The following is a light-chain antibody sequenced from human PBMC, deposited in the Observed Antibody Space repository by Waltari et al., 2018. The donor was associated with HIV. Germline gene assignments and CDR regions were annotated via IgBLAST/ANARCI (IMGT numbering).Light chain of an antibody. J-gene: IGKJ1*01. CDR2: SVS. V-gene: IGKV1-27*01. Sequence: DIQLTQSPSSLSASVGDRFTITCRASQGINSYLAWYQQKPGKIPELLVYSVSTLRSGIPSRFSGSGSGTDFTLTINSLQPEDVATYYCQKYGAVPWTFGQGTKVEIK. CDR3: QKYGAVPWT. CDR1: QGINSY.